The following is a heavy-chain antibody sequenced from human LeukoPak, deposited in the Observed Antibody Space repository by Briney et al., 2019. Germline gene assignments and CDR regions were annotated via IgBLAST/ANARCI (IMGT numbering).Heavy chain of an antibody. CDR2: ISSSSSYI. V-gene: IGHV3-21*01. CDR3: ARDGSGSYYFDY. CDR1: GFTFRSYS. D-gene: IGHD1-26*01. Sequence: GGSLRLSCAASGFTFRSYSMNWVRQAPGKGLEWVSSISSSSSYIYYADSVKGRFTISRDNAKNSLYLQMNSLRAEDTAVYYCARDGSGSYYFDYWGQGTLVTVSS. J-gene: IGHJ4*02.